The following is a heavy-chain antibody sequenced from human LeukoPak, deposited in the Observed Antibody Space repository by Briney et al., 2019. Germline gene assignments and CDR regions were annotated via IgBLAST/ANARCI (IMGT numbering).Heavy chain of an antibody. D-gene: IGHD3-22*01. CDR1: GFSLSTSGVG. CDR3: AHTRPRYYDSSGYFDY. CDR2: IYRDDDK. J-gene: IGHJ4*02. Sequence: SGPTLVKPTQTLTLTCTFSGFSLSTSGVGVGWIRQPPGKALEWLALIYRDDDKRYSPSLKSRLTITKDTSKNQVVLTMTNMDPVDTDTYYCAHTRPRYYDSSGYFDYWGQGTLVTVSS. V-gene: IGHV2-5*02.